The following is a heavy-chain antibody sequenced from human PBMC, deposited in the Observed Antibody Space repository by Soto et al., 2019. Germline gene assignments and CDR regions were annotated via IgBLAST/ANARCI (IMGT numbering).Heavy chain of an antibody. CDR3: ARDSSASATSYSFDY. V-gene: IGHV1-46*01. CDR2: INPNGGGA. D-gene: IGHD3-10*01. Sequence: GASVKVSCKASGYKFINHYIHWVLQGPGFGREWMGIINPNGGGADYAQKFQGRVTMTTDTYASTVHMELSSLRSEDTAVYFCARDSSASATSYSFDYWGQGTLVTVSS. J-gene: IGHJ4*02. CDR1: GYKFINHY.